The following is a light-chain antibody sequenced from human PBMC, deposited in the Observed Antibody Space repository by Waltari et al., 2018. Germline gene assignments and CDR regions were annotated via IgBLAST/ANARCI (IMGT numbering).Light chain of an antibody. Sequence: QSALTQPASVSESPGQSITISCTGTSSDVGGYNDVSWYQQHPGKAPTLMIYDVSNRPSGVSNRFSGSKSGNTASLTISGLQAEDEADYYCSSYTSSSTVFGGGTQLTVL. CDR1: SSDVGGYND. CDR3: SSYTSSSTV. V-gene: IGLV2-14*01. J-gene: IGLJ7*01. CDR2: DVS.